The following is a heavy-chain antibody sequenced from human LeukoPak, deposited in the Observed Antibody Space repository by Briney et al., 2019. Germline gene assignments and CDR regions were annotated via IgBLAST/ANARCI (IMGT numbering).Heavy chain of an antibody. CDR3: ARGGGNWNYPVENYFDY. V-gene: IGHV4-30-2*01. Sequence: PSQTLSLTCAVSGGSISSGGYSWSWIRQPPGKGLEWIGYIYHSGSTYYNPSLKSRVTISVDRSKNQFSLKLSSVTAADTAVYYCARGGGNWNYPVENYFDYWGQGTLVTVSS. J-gene: IGHJ4*02. CDR1: GGSISSGGYS. D-gene: IGHD1-7*01. CDR2: IYHSGST.